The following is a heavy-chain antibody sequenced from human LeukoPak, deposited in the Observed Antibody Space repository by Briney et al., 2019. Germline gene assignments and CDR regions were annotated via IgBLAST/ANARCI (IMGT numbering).Heavy chain of an antibody. CDR3: TSRSGVGAIDAFDV. J-gene: IGHJ3*01. CDR2: IYPGDSDT. CDR1: GYSFTSYY. D-gene: IGHD1-26*01. Sequence: GESLKISCKGSGYSFTSYYIAWVRRMPGKGLEWMGVIYPGDSDTRYSPSFQGQVTISADRSITTAYLQSSSLKASDTAMYYCTSRSGVGAIDAFDVWGQGTVVTVSS. V-gene: IGHV5-51*01.